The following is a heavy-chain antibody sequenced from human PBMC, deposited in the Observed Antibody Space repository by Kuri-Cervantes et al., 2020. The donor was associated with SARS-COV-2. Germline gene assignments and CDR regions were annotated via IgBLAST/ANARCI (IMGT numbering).Heavy chain of an antibody. CDR2: IWYDGSNK. CDR3: ARDLTIDYYDSSGYSH. CDR1: GFTFSSYG. Sequence: GESLKISCAASGFTFSSYGMHWVRQAPGKGLEWVAVIWYDGSNKYYADSVKGRFTISRDNSKNTLYLQMSSLRAEDTAVYYCARDLTIDYYDSSGYSHWGQGTLVTVSS. V-gene: IGHV3-33*01. D-gene: IGHD3-22*01. J-gene: IGHJ4*02.